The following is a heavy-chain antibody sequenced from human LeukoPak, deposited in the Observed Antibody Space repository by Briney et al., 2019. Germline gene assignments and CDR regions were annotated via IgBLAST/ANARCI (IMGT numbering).Heavy chain of an antibody. CDR2: ISGSGGST. D-gene: IGHD2-8*01. V-gene: IGHV3-23*01. CDR1: GFTFTSYA. J-gene: IGHJ6*03. Sequence: LAGGSLRLSCAASGFTFTSYAMSWVRQAPGKGLEWVSGISGSGGSTYYADSVKGRFTIFRDTSKNNLYLQMNSLRAGDTAIYYCAKAHLRVTVGVEFIYYYYMDVWGKGTTVTVSS. CDR3: AKAHLRVTVGVEFIYYYYMDV.